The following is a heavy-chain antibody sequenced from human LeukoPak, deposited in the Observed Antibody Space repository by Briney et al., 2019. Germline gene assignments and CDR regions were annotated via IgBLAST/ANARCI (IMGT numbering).Heavy chain of an antibody. CDR2: ISDDGSSK. CDR3: ARVDDLDAFDM. CDR1: GFTFSNHA. V-gene: IGHV3-30*04. D-gene: IGHD2-2*03. Sequence: GGSLRLSCVTSGFTFSNHAMHWVRQGPGRGLEWVAVISDDGSSKFYADSVKGRFTISRDNSKNTLFLQINSRRPEDSAVYFCARVDDLDAFDMWGQGTLVTVSS. J-gene: IGHJ3*02.